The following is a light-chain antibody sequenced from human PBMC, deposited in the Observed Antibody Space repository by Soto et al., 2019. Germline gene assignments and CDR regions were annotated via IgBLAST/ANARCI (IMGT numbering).Light chain of an antibody. CDR1: SGSVSTSYY. V-gene: IGLV8-61*01. CDR3: VLYMGSGIPVV. Sequence: QAVVTQEPSFSVSPGGTVTLTCGLSSGSVSTSYYPSWYQQTPGQAPRTLIYSTNTRSSGVPDRFSGSILGNKAALTITGDQADDESDYYCVLYMGSGIPVVFGGGTKLTVL. J-gene: IGLJ2*01. CDR2: STN.